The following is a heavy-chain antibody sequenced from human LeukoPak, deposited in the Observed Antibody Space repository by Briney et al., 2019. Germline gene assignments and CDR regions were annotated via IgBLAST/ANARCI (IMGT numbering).Heavy chain of an antibody. CDR3: ARGSMAEDIVVVPLSSEYFQH. CDR1: GGSFSGCY. D-gene: IGHD2-2*01. V-gene: IGHV4-34*01. CDR2: INHSGST. J-gene: IGHJ1*01. Sequence: SETLSLTCAVYGGSFSGCYWSWIRQPPGKGLEWNGEINHSGSTNYNPSLKSRVTISVDTSKNQFSLKLSCVTAADTAVYYCARGSMAEDIVVVPLSSEYFQHWGQGTLVTVSS.